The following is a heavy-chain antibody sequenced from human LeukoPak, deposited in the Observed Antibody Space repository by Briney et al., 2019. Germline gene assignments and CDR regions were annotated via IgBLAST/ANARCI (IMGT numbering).Heavy chain of an antibody. D-gene: IGHD3-10*01. Sequence: GGSLRLSCAASGFTFRSYSMNWVRQAPGKGLEWVSSINSDSNYIYYADSVQGRFTISRDNAKNSLYLQMNSLRAEDTAVYYCAAAYYYGSGDAFDIWGQGTKVTVSS. V-gene: IGHV3-21*01. CDR3: AAAYYYGSGDAFDI. CDR2: INSDSNYI. CDR1: GFTFRSYS. J-gene: IGHJ3*02.